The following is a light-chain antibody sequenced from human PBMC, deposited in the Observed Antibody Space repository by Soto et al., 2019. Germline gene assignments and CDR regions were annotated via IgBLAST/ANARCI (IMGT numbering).Light chain of an antibody. CDR1: QSVSSN. J-gene: IGKJ1*01. V-gene: IGKV3-15*01. CDR3: QQYNNWWT. Sequence: EIVMTQSPATLSVSPGERATLSCGASQSVSSNLAWYQQKPGQAPRLLIYGASTRATGIPARFSGSGSGTEFTLTISSLQSEDFVVYYCQQYNNWWTFGQGTKVEIK. CDR2: GAS.